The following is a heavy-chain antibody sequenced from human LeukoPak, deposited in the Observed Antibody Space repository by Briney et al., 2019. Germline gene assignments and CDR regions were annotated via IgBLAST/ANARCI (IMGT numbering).Heavy chain of an antibody. V-gene: IGHV3-30*02. CDR1: GSTFSNYA. J-gene: IGHJ4*02. CDR3: AREAYYYDSSGYRKFDY. Sequence: GGSLRLSCAASGSTFSNYAMHWVRQAPGKGLEWLAYIRYDGSSKYYADFVKGRFTISRDYSKNTLYLHMNSLRAEDTAVYYCAREAYYYDSSGYRKFDYWGQGTLVTVSS. D-gene: IGHD3-22*01. CDR2: IRYDGSSK.